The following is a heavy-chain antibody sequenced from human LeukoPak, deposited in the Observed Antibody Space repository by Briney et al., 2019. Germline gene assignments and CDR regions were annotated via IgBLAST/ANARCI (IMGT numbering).Heavy chain of an antibody. J-gene: IGHJ4*02. V-gene: IGHV4-34*01. CDR3: ARPVSNYFDY. CDR1: GGSISSYY. Sequence: PSETLSLTCNVSGGSISSYYWSWIRQPPGKGLEWIGEIKHSGSTNYNPSLKSRVTISVDTSKNQFSLKLSSVTAADTAVYYCARPVSNYFDYWGQGTLVTVSS. D-gene: IGHD1-14*01. CDR2: IKHSGST.